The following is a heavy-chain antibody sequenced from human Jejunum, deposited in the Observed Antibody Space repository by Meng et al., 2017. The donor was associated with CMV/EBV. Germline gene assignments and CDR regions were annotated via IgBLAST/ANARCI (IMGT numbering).Heavy chain of an antibody. V-gene: IGHV3-30-3*01. CDR2: ISYDGSNR. CDR3: ARNWYYYDTRPQLGY. Sequence: QVQLVESGXGVVQPGKSLRLSGAASGFTFSNYAMHWVRQAPGKGLEWVAVISYDGSNRYYADSVKGRFTISRDNSKNTLYLQMNSLRAEDTAVYYCARNWYYYDTRPQLGYWGQGTLVTVSS. D-gene: IGHD3-22*01. J-gene: IGHJ4*02. CDR1: GFTFSNYA.